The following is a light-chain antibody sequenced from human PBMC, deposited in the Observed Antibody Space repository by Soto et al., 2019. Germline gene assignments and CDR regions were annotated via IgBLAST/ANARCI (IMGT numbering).Light chain of an antibody. CDR2: GAS. V-gene: IGKV3-20*01. CDR1: QRVSSSY. CDR3: QQYDNSPQVT. J-gene: IGKJ5*01. Sequence: PGERATLSCRASQRVSSSYLAWYQQKPGQAPRLLIYGASNRATGIPDRFSGSGSGTDFTLTISRLEPEDFAVYYCQQYDNSPQVTFGQGTRLEIK.